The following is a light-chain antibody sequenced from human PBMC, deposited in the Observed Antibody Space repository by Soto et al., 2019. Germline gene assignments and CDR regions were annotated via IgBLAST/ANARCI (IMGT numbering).Light chain of an antibody. V-gene: IGKV3-20*01. CDR3: QQYHTSPYT. J-gene: IGKJ2*01. CDR1: QSVSSSY. Sequence: EIVLTQSPGTLSLSPGERATLSCRASQSVSSSYLAWYQQKPGQAPRLLIYGASSRATGIPDRFSGSGSGTDFTLTISRLEAEDFAVYFCQQYHTSPYTFGQGTRLEIK. CDR2: GAS.